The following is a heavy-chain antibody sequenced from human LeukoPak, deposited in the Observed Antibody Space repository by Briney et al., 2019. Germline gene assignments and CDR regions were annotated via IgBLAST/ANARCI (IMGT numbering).Heavy chain of an antibody. Sequence: SETLSLTCAVYGGSFSDFYWSWIRQPPGKGLEWIGEINHRGSTNSNPSLKSRVTMSVDTSKNQFSLKLSSVTAADSAVYYCARAARQGFTMIVVPFFYFDLWGRGTLVTVSS. CDR1: GGSFSDFY. V-gene: IGHV4-34*01. CDR3: ARAARQGFTMIVVPFFYFDL. D-gene: IGHD3-22*01. J-gene: IGHJ2*01. CDR2: INHRGST.